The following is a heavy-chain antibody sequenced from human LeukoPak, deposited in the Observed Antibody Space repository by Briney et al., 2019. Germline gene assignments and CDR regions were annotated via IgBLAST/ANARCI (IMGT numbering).Heavy chain of an antibody. Sequence: GGSLRLSCAASGLTFSRYWMSWVRQPPGKGLEWVANINQDGSEKYYVDSVKGRFTISRDNAKNSLYLEMNSLRAEDTAVYYCAKDWGPYYYGSVSYHPVDYWGQGTLVTVSS. D-gene: IGHD3-10*01. CDR3: AKDWGPYYYGSVSYHPVDY. CDR1: GLTFSRYW. J-gene: IGHJ4*02. V-gene: IGHV3-7*03. CDR2: INQDGSEK.